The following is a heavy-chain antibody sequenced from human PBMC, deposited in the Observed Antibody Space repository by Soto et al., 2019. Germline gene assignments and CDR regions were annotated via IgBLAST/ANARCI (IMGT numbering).Heavy chain of an antibody. J-gene: IGHJ4*01. CDR1: GFTFSNAW. CDR2: IKSKTDGGTT. CDR3: TTDSYITMIVVRIDD. Sequence: GGSLRLSCAASGFTFSNAWINWVRQAPGKGLEWVGRIKSKTDGGTTDYAAPVKGRFAISRDDSKNMVYLEMNSLKTEDTAVYYCTTDSYITMIVVRIDDWGHGTRVTVAS. D-gene: IGHD3-22*01. V-gene: IGHV3-15*07.